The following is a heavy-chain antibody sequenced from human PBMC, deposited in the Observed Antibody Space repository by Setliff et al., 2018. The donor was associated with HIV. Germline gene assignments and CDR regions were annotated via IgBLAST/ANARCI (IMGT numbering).Heavy chain of an antibody. V-gene: IGHV4-39*02. CDR3: ARLASTRDWYFDL. Sequence: SETLSLTCTVSGGSISNSNYYWGWIRQPPGKGLEWVGSIYYIATTYYNPSLKSRVTISIDTSKNDFSLKLTSVTAADTAMYYCARLASTRDWYFDLWGRGTLVTVSS. CDR1: GGSISNSNYY. CDR2: IYYIATT. J-gene: IGHJ2*01.